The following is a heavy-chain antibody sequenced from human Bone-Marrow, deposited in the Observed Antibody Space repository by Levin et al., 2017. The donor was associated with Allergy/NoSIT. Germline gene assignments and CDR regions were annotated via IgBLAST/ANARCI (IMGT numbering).Heavy chain of an antibody. CDR2: IIPFAGTT. Sequence: WVRQAPGQGPAWMGRIIPFAGTTNYAQQFQGRVSITADTSTSTAYLDVSSLRSADTAVYYCAMISCSGGYCYLDYWGQGTLVTVSS. CDR3: AMISCSGGYCYLDY. V-gene: IGHV1-69*08. J-gene: IGHJ4*02. D-gene: IGHD2-15*01.